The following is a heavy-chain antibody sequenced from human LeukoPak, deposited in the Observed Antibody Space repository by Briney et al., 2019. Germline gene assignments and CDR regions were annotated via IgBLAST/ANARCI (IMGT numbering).Heavy chain of an antibody. Sequence: PGGSLRLSCAASGFTFSSYAMSWVRQAPGKGLEWVSGISGSGGSTYYADSVKGRFTISRDNAKNTLYLQMDSLRAEDTAVYYCARPGYCSSTSCYYFVYWGQGTLVTVSS. J-gene: IGHJ4*02. CDR3: ARPGYCSSTSCYYFVY. CDR1: GFTFSSYA. D-gene: IGHD2-2*01. V-gene: IGHV3-23*01. CDR2: ISGSGGST.